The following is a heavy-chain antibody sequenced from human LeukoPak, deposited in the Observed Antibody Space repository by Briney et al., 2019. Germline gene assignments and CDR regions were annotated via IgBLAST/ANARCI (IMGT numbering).Heavy chain of an antibody. J-gene: IGHJ3*02. CDR1: GFTFSSYA. Sequence: GGSLRLSCAASGFTFSSYAMGWVRQAPGKGLEWVSAISVSGAGTYYADSVKGRFTISRDNSKNTLYLQMSSLRAEDTAVYYCAKGRTYLDAFDIWGQGTMVTVSS. V-gene: IGHV3-23*01. CDR3: AKGRTYLDAFDI. CDR2: ISVSGAGT.